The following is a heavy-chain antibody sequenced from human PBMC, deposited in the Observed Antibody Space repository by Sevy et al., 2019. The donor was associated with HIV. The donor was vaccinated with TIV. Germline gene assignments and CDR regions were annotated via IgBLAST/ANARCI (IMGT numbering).Heavy chain of an antibody. CDR1: GFTFSSYG. D-gene: IGHD5-12*01. Sequence: GGCLRLSCAASGFTFSSYGMHWVRQAPGKGLEWMAVISYDGSNKYYADSVKGRFTISRDNSKNTLYLQMNSLRAEDTAVYYCAKDRSWTFDYWGQGTLVTVSS. J-gene: IGHJ4*02. V-gene: IGHV3-30*18. CDR2: ISYDGSNK. CDR3: AKDRSWTFDY.